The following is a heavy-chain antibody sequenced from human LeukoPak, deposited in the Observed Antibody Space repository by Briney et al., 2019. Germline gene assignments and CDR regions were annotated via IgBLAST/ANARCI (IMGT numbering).Heavy chain of an antibody. CDR3: AREASSGSGSNVPSDY. CDR1: GFTFSSYS. CDR2: ISSSSSYI. Sequence: GGSLRLSCAASGFTFSSYSMNWVRQAPGKGLEWVSSISSSSSYIYYADSVKGRFTISRDNAKNSLYLQMNSLRAENTAVYYCAREASSGSGSNVPSDYWGQGTLVTVSS. J-gene: IGHJ4*02. V-gene: IGHV3-21*01. D-gene: IGHD3-22*01.